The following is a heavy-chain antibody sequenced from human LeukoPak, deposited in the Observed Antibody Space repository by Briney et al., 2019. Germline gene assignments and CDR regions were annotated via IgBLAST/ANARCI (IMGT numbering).Heavy chain of an antibody. CDR2: ISSSSSTI. CDR1: GFTFSSYE. J-gene: IGHJ4*02. V-gene: IGHV3-48*01. D-gene: IGHD3-22*01. CDR3: ARDAPYYYDSRYFDY. Sequence: GGSLRLSCAASGFTFSSYEMNWVRQAPGKGLEWVSYISSSSSTIYYADSVKGRFTISRDNAKNSLYLQMNSLRAEDTAVYYCARDAPYYYDSRYFDYWGQGTLVTVSS.